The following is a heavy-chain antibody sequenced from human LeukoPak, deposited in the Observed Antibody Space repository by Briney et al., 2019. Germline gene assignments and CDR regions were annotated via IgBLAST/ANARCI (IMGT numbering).Heavy chain of an antibody. CDR1: GFTFSSYS. D-gene: IGHD3-22*01. J-gene: IGHJ4*02. CDR2: ISSSSSYI. V-gene: IGHV3-21*01. CDR3: ARDGPMIADY. Sequence: GGSLRLSCAASGFTFSSYSMDWVRQAPGKGLEWVSSISSSSSYIYYADSVKGRFTISRDNAKNSLYLQMNSLRAEDTAVYYCARDGPMIADYWGQGNLVTVSS.